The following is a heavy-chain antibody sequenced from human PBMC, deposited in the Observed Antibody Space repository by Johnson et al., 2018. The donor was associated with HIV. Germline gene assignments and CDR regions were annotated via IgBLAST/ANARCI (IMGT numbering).Heavy chain of an antibody. D-gene: IGHD3-22*01. CDR3: ARSSGYYGTDAFDI. J-gene: IGHJ3*02. CDR1: GFTFSSYA. Sequence: QVQLVESGGGVVQPGRSLRLSCAASGFTFSSYAMHWVRQAPGKGLEWVAVISYDGRNKYYADSVKGRFTISRDNSKNKLYLQMNSLRPEDTAVYYCARSSGYYGTDAFDIWGQGTLVTVSS. CDR2: ISYDGRNK. V-gene: IGHV3-30*04.